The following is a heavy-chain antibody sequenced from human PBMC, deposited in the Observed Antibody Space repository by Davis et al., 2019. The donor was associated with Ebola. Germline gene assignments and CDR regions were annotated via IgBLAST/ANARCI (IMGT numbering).Heavy chain of an antibody. CDR1: GFTFDDYA. D-gene: IGHD3-9*01. Sequence: GESLKISCPASGFTFDDYAMTWVRQAPGKGREGGCGINVNGGSTGYADSVKGRFTISRDNAKNSLYLRMNSLRAEDTAFYHCARVNAMTGYSRFDSWGQGTLVTVSS. V-gene: IGHV3-20*01. J-gene: IGHJ5*01. CDR2: INVNGGST. CDR3: ARVNAMTGYSRFDS.